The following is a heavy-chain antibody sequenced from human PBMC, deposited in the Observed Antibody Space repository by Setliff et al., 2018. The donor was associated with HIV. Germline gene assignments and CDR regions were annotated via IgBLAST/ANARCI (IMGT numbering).Heavy chain of an antibody. CDR2: VYYDAST. V-gene: IGHV4-59*11. CDR3: ARWGDSYNSYDS. D-gene: IGHD5-12*01. J-gene: IGHJ4*02. Sequence: SETLSLTCTVSGGSISTHYWSWIRQPPGKGLEWIGTVYYDASTTYTPSLNSRVIISVDTSKSQFSLNLSSVTAADTAVYYCARWGDSYNSYDSWGQGTLVTVSS. CDR1: GGSISTHY.